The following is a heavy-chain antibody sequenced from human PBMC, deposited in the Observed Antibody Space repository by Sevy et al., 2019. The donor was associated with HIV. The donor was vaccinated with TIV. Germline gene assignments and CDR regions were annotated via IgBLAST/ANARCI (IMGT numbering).Heavy chain of an antibody. D-gene: IGHD3-10*01. Sequence: SETLSLTCTVSGGSISSYYWSWIRQPPGKGLEWIGYIYYSGSTNYNPSLKSRVTISVDTSKNQFSLKLGSVTAADTAVYYCARGTMVRGVIFDYWGQGTLVTVSS. CDR3: ARGTMVRGVIFDY. CDR2: IYYSGST. V-gene: IGHV4-59*01. CDR1: GGSISSYY. J-gene: IGHJ4*02.